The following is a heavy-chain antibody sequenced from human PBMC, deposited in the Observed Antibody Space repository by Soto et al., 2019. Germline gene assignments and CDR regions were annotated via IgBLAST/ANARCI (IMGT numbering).Heavy chain of an antibody. CDR3: AGDRARVFHLDAFDI. V-gene: IGHV3-48*02. J-gene: IGHJ3*02. D-gene: IGHD2-21*01. CDR2: ISSSSTTT. CDR1: GFTFSYYS. Sequence: EVQLVESGGGLVQPGGSLRLSCAASGFTFSYYSMNWVRQAPGKGLEWVSYISSSSTTTYYADSVKGRFTISRDTAKNSLYLQMNSLRDEDTAVYYCAGDRARVFHLDAFDIWGQGTMVTVSS.